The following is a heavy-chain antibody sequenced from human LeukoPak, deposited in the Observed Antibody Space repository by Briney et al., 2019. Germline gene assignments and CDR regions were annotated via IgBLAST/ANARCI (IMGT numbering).Heavy chain of an antibody. D-gene: IGHD6-19*01. V-gene: IGHV4-59*01. J-gene: IGHJ4*02. Sequence: SETLSLTCTVSGGSISSYYWSWIRQPPGKGLEWTGYIYYSGSTNYNPSLKSRVTISVDTSKNQFSLKLSSVTAADTAVYYCARASSGWWFNWGQGTLVTVSS. CDR3: ARASSGWWFN. CDR2: IYYSGST. CDR1: GGSISSYY.